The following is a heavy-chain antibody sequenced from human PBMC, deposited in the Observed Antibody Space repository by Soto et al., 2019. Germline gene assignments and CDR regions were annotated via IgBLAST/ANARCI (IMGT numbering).Heavy chain of an antibody. J-gene: IGHJ6*02. D-gene: IGHD2-2*02. CDR3: AREDVVVPAAIHYYYYGMDV. CDR1: GGTLSSYA. CDR2: IIPIFGTA. V-gene: IGHV1-69*06. Sequence: QVQLVQSGAEVKKPGSSVKVSCKASGGTLSSYAISWVRQAPGQGLEWMGGIIPIFGTANYAQKFQGRVTITADKSTSTAYMELSSLRSEDTAVYCCAREDVVVPAAIHYYYYGMDVWGQGTTVTVSS.